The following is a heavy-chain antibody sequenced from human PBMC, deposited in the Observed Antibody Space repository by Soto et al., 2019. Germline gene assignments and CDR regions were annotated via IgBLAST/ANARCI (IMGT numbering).Heavy chain of an antibody. V-gene: IGHV3-64D*06. Sequence: GGSLRLSCSASGFTFSNYAMHWVRQAPGKGLEYVSAITSNGGSTYYPDSVNGRFTIFRDNSKNTVSLQMSSLRPEDTAVYYCVKALSARYNSAKAFDVWGQGTMVTVSS. CDR3: VKALSARYNSAKAFDV. D-gene: IGHD2-2*02. J-gene: IGHJ3*01. CDR1: GFTFSNYA. CDR2: ITSNGGST.